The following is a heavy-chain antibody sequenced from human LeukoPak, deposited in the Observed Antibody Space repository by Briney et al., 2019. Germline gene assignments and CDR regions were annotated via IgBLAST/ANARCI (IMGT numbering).Heavy chain of an antibody. J-gene: IGHJ4*02. CDR1: GGSLNGYY. Sequence: SETLSLTCAVYGGSLNGYYWSWIRQPPGKGLEWIGEGSDSGGTKYNPSLKSRVTISADTSKNQFSLKLSSVTAADTAVYYCARTPRNDFWSGYYQDESSYYFDYWGQGTLVTVSS. CDR3: ARTPRNDFWSGYYQDESSYYFDY. V-gene: IGHV4-34*01. CDR2: GSDSGGT. D-gene: IGHD3-3*01.